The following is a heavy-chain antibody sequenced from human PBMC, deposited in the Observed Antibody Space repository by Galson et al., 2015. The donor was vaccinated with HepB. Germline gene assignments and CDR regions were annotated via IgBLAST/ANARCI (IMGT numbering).Heavy chain of an antibody. D-gene: IGHD2-2*01. CDR3: ARMGVRGYCSSTSCYPDAFDI. J-gene: IGHJ3*02. V-gene: IGHV1-2*02. CDR1: GYTFTGYY. CDR2: INPNSGGT. Sequence: SVKVSCKASGYTFTGYYMHWVRQAPGQGLEWMGWINPNSGGTNYAQKFQGRVTMTRDTSISTAYMELSRLRSDDTAVYYCARMGVRGYCSSTSCYPDAFDIWGQGTMVTVSS.